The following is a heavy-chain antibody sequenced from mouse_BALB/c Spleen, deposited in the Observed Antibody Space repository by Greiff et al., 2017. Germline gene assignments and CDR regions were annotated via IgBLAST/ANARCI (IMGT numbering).Heavy chain of an antibody. D-gene: IGHD1-1*01. CDR2: ISYSGST. Sequence: EVKLVESGPGLVKPSQSLSLTCTVTGYSITSDYAWNWIRQFPGNKLEWMGYISYSGSTSYNPSLKSRISITRDTSKNQFFLQLNSVTTEDTATYYCARLITTVVEYFDVWGAGTTVTVSS. CDR1: GYSITSDYA. CDR3: ARLITTVVEYFDV. J-gene: IGHJ1*01. V-gene: IGHV3-2*02.